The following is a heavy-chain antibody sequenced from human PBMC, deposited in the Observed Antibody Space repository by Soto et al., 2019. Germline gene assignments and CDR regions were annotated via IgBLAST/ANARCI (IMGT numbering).Heavy chain of an antibody. D-gene: IGHD3-9*01. J-gene: IGHJ6*02. Sequence: PGESLKISCKGSGYSFTSYWISWVRQMPGKGLEWMGRIDPSDSYTNYSPSFQGHVTISADKSISTAYLQWSSLKASDTAMYYCARHKYILTGYYNPEGSYYYYGMDVWGQGTTVTV. CDR1: GYSFTSYW. CDR2: IDPSDSYT. V-gene: IGHV5-10-1*01. CDR3: ARHKYILTGYYNPEGSYYYYGMDV.